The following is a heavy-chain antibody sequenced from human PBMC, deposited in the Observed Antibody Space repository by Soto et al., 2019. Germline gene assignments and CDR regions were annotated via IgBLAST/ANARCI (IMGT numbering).Heavy chain of an antibody. CDR3: ARTNYDIFTGYYPLFDY. D-gene: IGHD3-9*01. CDR1: GGSISSSIYY. CDR2: IYYSGST. Sequence: SETVSLTCTVSGGSISSSIYYWGWIRQPPGKGLEWIGSIYYSGSTYYNPSLKSRVTISVDTSKNQFSLKLSSVTAADTAVYYCARTNYDIFTGYYPLFDYWGQGTPVPVSS. V-gene: IGHV4-39*01. J-gene: IGHJ4*02.